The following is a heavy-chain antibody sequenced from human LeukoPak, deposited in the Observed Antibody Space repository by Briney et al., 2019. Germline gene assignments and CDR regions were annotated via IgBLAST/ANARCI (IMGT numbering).Heavy chain of an antibody. CDR3: ARVGSCSSTSCRDY. CDR2: IFASGST. Sequence: PSETLSLTCTVSRGSISSGGYYWSWIRQPAGKGLEWIGRIFASGSTNYNPSLKSRVTISIDTSKTQFSPNLISVTAADTAVYYCARVGSCSSTSCRDYWGQGTLVTVSS. D-gene: IGHD2-2*01. CDR1: RGSISSGGYY. V-gene: IGHV4-61*02. J-gene: IGHJ4*02.